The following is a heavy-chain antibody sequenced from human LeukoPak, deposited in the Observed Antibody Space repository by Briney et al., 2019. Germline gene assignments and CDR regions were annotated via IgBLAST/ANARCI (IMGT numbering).Heavy chain of an antibody. V-gene: IGHV3-23*01. D-gene: IGHD3-10*01. J-gene: IGHJ4*02. CDR3: AKDRYYGSGSYYAGRRDYFDY. CDR2: ISGSGGST. CDR1: GFTFSSYA. Sequence: GGSLRLSCAASGFTFSSYAMSWVRQAPGKGLEWVSAISGSGGSTYYADSVKGRFTISRDNSKNTLYLQMNSLRAEDTAVYYCAKDRYYGSGSYYAGRRDYFDYWGQGTLVTVSS.